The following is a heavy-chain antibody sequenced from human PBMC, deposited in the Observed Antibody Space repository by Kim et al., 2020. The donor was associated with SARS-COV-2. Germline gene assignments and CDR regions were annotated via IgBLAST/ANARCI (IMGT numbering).Heavy chain of an antibody. CDR3: ARGRHGGYDYGMDV. D-gene: IGHD2-15*01. V-gene: IGHV3-13*01. Sequence: PGSVKGRFTISRENAKNSLYLQMNSLRAGDTAVYYCARGRHGGYDYGMDVWGQGTTVTVSS. J-gene: IGHJ6*02.